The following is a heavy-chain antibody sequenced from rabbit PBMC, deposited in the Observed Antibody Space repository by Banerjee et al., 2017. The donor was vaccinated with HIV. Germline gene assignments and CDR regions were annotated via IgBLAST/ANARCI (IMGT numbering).Heavy chain of an antibody. V-gene: IGHV1S45*01. D-gene: IGHD6-1*01. J-gene: IGHJ4*01. CDR2: IYTGSSGRT. CDR1: GFTISSYW. Sequence: QEQLVESGGGLVQPEGSLTLTCTASGFTISSYWMSWVRQAPGKGLEWIACIYTGSSGRTYYASWAKGRFTISKTSSTSVTLQMTSLTAADTATYFCARGIGYAGYGYAGFPYDLWGPGTLVTVS. CDR3: ARGIGYAGYGYAGFPYDL.